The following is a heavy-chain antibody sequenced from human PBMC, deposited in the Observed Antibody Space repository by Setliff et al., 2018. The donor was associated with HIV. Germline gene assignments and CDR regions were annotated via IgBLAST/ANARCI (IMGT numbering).Heavy chain of an antibody. V-gene: IGHV4-38-2*02. J-gene: IGHJ1*01. D-gene: IGHD6-13*01. Sequence: SLTCTVSGYSISSGYYWGWIRQPPGKGLEWIGSIYHSGSTYYNPSLKSRVTISVDTSKNQFSLKLSSVTAADTAVYYCARYRMSSSWYDYFQHWGQGTLVTVSS. CDR1: GYSISSGYY. CDR3: ARYRMSSSWYDYFQH. CDR2: IYHSGST.